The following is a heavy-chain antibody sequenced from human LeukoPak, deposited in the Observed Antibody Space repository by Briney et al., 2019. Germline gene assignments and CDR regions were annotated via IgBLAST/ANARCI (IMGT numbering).Heavy chain of an antibody. V-gene: IGHV1-2*02. CDR1: GYTFTCYY. CDR2: INPNSGGT. CDR3: ARVSAYNWNDAMVEDY. D-gene: IGHD1-20*01. J-gene: IGHJ4*02. Sequence: ASVKVSCKASGYTFTCYYMHWVRQAPGQGLEWMGWINPNSGGTNYAQKFQGRVTMTRDTSISTAYMELSRLRSDDTAVYYCARVSAYNWNDAMVEDYWGQGTLVTVSS.